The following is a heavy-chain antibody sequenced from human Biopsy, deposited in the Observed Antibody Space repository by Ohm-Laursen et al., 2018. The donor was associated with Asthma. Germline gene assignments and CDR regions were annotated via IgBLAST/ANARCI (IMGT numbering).Heavy chain of an antibody. Sequence: SLRLSCAALGFAVSRDHMFWVRQAPGKGLEWVSVIYSGGTSHTADSVRGRFTISRDYSKNTLYLQMHSLRAEDTAVYYCARGDSSNWSHYDFDYWGQGTLVTVSS. D-gene: IGHD3-22*01. J-gene: IGHJ4*01. CDR1: GFAVSRDH. V-gene: IGHV3-53*01. CDR3: ARGDSSNWSHYDFDY. CDR2: IYSGGTS.